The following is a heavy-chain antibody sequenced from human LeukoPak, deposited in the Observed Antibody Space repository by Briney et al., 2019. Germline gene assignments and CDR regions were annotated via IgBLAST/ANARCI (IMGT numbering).Heavy chain of an antibody. Sequence: ASVKVSYKASGYTFTSYYMHCVRQAPGQGLEWMGIINPSGCSTSYAQKFQGRVTMTRDTSTSTVYMELSSLRSEDTAVYFCASTGTTRANFDYWGQGTLVTVSS. V-gene: IGHV1-46*01. CDR2: INPSGCST. CDR3: ASTGTTRANFDY. CDR1: GYTFTSYY. D-gene: IGHD1-7*01. J-gene: IGHJ4*02.